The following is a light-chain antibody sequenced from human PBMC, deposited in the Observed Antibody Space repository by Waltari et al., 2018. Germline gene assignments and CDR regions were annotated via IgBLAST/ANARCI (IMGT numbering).Light chain of an antibody. Sequence: QLVLTQSPSASASLGASVKLTCTLSSGHSSKIIPWLQQQPKKGPRFLMKVNSDGSHSKGDEIPDRFYGSSSGAERYRSISSLQSEDEADYYCQAGGHGTWVFGGGTKLTVL. V-gene: IGLV4-69*01. CDR3: QAGGHGTWV. CDR2: VNSDGSH. CDR1: SGHSSKI. J-gene: IGLJ3*02.